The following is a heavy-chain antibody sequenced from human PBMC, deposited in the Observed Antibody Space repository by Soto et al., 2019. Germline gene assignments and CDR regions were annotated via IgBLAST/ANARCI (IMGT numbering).Heavy chain of an antibody. V-gene: IGHV5-51*01. J-gene: IGHJ4*02. Sequence: LGESLKISCKASGYTFTSYWIGWVRQMPGKGLEWMGIIYPSNSETRFSPSFQGQVTLSADKSIFTAYLQWSSLEASDTAIYYCARQAYHYDTYSFGYWGXGTLVTVSS. CDR1: GYTFTSYW. CDR2: IYPSNSET. D-gene: IGHD3-22*01. CDR3: ARQAYHYDTYSFGY.